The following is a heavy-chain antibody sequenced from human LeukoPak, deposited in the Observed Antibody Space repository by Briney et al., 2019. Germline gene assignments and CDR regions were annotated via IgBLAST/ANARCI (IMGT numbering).Heavy chain of an antibody. Sequence: SETLSLTCTVSGYSIGSGYYWGWIRQPPGKGLEWIGSIYHSGSTYYNPSLKSRVTISVDTSKNQFSLKLSSVTAADTAVYYCAGEYYDSSGYLWAWGQGTLVTVSS. V-gene: IGHV4-38-2*02. J-gene: IGHJ4*02. CDR2: IYHSGST. CDR3: AGEYYDSSGYLWA. D-gene: IGHD3-22*01. CDR1: GYSIGSGYY.